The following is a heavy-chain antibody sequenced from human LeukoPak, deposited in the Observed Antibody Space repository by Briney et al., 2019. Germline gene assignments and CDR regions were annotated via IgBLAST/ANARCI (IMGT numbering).Heavy chain of an antibody. V-gene: IGHV3-23*01. CDR3: AKETYFGGDAQPGV. D-gene: IGHD2-21*02. J-gene: IGHJ4*02. CDR2: ISGSGAGT. Sequence: GGSLRLSCAASGFTFSSYAMSWVRQAPGKGLEWVSTISGSGAGTYYADSVKGRFTISRDNSKITLYLQMNSLRAEDTAIYYCAKETYFGGDAQPGVWGQGTLVTVSS. CDR1: GFTFSSYA.